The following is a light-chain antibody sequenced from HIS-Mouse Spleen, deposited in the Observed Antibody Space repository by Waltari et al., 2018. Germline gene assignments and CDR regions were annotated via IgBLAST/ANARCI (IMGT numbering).Light chain of an antibody. CDR3: SSYTSSSTPYV. J-gene: IGLJ1*01. CDR1: SSDVGGCNY. Sequence: QSALTQPASVSGSPGQSITISCTGTSSDVGGCNYVSGYKQHPGNAPQLMIYEVSNRPSGVSNRFSGSKSGNTASLTISGLQAEDEADYYCSSYTSSSTPYVFGTGTKVTVL. CDR2: EVS. V-gene: IGLV2-14*01.